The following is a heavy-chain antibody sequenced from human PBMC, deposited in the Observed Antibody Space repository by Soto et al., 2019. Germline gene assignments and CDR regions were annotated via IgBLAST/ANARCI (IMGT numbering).Heavy chain of an antibody. CDR1: GFTFSSYG. CDR3: AREDGLRFLEWSGYGIDV. CDR2: IWYDGSNK. V-gene: IGHV3-33*01. J-gene: IGHJ6*02. D-gene: IGHD3-3*01. Sequence: PGGSLRLSCAASGFTFSSYGMHWVRQAPGKGLEWVAVIWYDGSNKYYADSVKGRFTTSRDNSKNTLYLQMNSLRAEDTAVYYCAREDGLRFLEWSGYGIDVWGQGTTVTVSS.